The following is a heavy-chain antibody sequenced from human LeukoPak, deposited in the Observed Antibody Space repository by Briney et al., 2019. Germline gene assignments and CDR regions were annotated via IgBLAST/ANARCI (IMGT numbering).Heavy chain of an antibody. CDR1: GLTFSTHW. CDR2: ISGDGSMT. V-gene: IGHV3-74*01. D-gene: IGHD3-10*01. CDR3: ASLLTPYHGSGGGGMDV. J-gene: IGHJ6*02. Sequence: GGSLRLSCAASGLTFSTHWMYWVRQAPGRELVWVSRISGDGSMTSYADSVKGRFTISRGNAKDTLYLQMTSLRVEDTAVYSCASLLTPYHGSGGGGMDVWGRGTTVTVSS.